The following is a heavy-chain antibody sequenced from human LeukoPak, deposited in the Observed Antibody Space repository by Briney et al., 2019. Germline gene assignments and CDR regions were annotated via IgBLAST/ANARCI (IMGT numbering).Heavy chain of an antibody. Sequence: ALVKVSCKASGYTFTSYYMHWVRQAPGQGLEWMGIINPSGGSTSYAQKFQGRVTMTRDTSTSTVYMELSSLRSEDTAVYYCARDLYVGATTLMRSDYWGQGTLVTVSS. CDR2: INPSGGST. CDR1: GYTFTSYY. J-gene: IGHJ4*02. D-gene: IGHD1-26*01. CDR3: ARDLYVGATTLMRSDY. V-gene: IGHV1-46*01.